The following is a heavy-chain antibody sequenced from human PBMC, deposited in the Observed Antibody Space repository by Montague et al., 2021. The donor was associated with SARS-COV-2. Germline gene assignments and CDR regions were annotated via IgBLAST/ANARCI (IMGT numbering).Heavy chain of an antibody. J-gene: IGHJ4*02. CDR3: AGSSILGAHRFDY. CDR1: GGSISSSNW. V-gene: IGHV4-4*02. Sequence: SETLSLTCAVSGGSISSSNWRSWVRQPPGKGLEWIGEVYHSGTTNYNPPLQGRSTISVDKSKNQFSLGLGSVTAADTAVYYCAGSSILGAHRFDYWGQGTLVTVSS. CDR2: VYHSGTT. D-gene: IGHD3-16*01.